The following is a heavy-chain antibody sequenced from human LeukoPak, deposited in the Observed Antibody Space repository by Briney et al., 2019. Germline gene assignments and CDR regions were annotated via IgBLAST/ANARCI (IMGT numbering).Heavy chain of an antibody. V-gene: IGHV4-61*02. CDR3: ARDGASSGWYGIWVY. J-gene: IGHJ4*02. D-gene: IGHD6-19*01. CDR2: IYTSGST. CDR1: GGSISSGSYY. Sequence: SETLSLTCTVSGGSISSGSYYWSWIRQPAGKGLEWIGRIYTSGSTNYNPSLKSRVTISVDTSKNQFSLKLSSVTAADTAVYYCARDGASSGWYGIWVYWGQGTLVTVSS.